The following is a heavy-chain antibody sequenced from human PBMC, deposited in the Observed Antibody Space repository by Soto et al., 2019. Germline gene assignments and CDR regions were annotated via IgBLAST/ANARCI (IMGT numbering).Heavy chain of an antibody. V-gene: IGHV1-69*02. Sequence: QVQLVQSGAEVKKPGSSVKVSCKASGGTFSRYTINWVRQAPGQGLEWMGRIIPIAAIANYTQKFQGRVTIAAETSSTTVDMELTCLRSSATSGYNCSRFSTIGRVAPSWFDPWCQGTLVTVSS. CDR3: SRFSTIGRVAPSWFDP. J-gene: IGHJ5*02. CDR1: GGTFSRYT. D-gene: IGHD1-26*01. CDR2: IIPIAAIA.